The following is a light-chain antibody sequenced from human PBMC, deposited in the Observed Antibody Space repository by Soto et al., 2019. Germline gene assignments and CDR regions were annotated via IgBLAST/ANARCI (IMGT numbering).Light chain of an antibody. Sequence: EIVLTQSPATLSLSPGERATLSCRASQSVSSYLAWYQQKPGQAPRLLIYDASNRATGIPARFSGSGSGTDFTLTISSLEPEDFAVYYCQQSSNWLTFGGGNKVDI. CDR3: QQSSNWLT. J-gene: IGKJ4*01. CDR2: DAS. V-gene: IGKV3-11*01. CDR1: QSVSSY.